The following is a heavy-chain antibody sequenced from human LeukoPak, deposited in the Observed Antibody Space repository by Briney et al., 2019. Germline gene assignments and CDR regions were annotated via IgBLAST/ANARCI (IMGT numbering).Heavy chain of an antibody. CDR3: ARTVTLITYYYYGMDV. CDR1: GFTFSSYG. J-gene: IGHJ6*02. D-gene: IGHD4-17*01. V-gene: IGHV4-34*08. CDR2: INHSGST. Sequence: GSLRLSCAASGFTFSSYGMHWVRQPPGKGLEWIGEINHSGSTNYNPSLKSRVTISVDTSKNQFSLKLSSVTAADTAVYYCARTVTLITYYYYGMDVWGQGTTVTVSS.